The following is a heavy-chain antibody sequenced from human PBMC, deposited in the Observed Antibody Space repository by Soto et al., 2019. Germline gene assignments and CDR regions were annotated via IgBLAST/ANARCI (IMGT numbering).Heavy chain of an antibody. CDR3: AKDLDNIAAAGRDRTPGTNWFYP. J-gene: IGHJ5*02. CDR1: GFTFSSYG. D-gene: IGHD6-13*01. Sequence: QVQLVESGGGVVQPGRSLRLSCAASGFTFSSYGMHWVRQAPGKGLEWVAVISYDGSNKYYADSVKGRFTISRDNSKNTLYLKMNSLRAEDTAVYYCAKDLDNIAAAGRDRTPGTNWFYPWGQGTLVTVSS. V-gene: IGHV3-30*18. CDR2: ISYDGSNK.